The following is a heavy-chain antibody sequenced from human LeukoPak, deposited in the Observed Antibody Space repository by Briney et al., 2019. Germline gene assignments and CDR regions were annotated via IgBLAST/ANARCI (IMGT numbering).Heavy chain of an antibody. D-gene: IGHD2-21*01. V-gene: IGHV4-59*01. CDR3: ARDEITHIDT. CDR2: IYYSGST. J-gene: IGHJ4*02. CDR1: GGSFSGYY. Sequence: PSETLSLACAVYGGSFSGYYWSWIRQPPGKGLEWIGYIYYSGSTNYNPSLKSRVTISVDTSKNQFSLKLSSVTAADTAVYYCARDEITHIDTWGQGTLVTVSS.